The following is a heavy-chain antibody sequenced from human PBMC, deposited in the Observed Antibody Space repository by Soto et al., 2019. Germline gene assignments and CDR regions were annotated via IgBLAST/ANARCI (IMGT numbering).Heavy chain of an antibody. CDR2: ITYDGSDK. Sequence: QVHLVESGGGVVQPGRSLRLSCAASGFTFSTYGMHWVRQAPGKGLEWVAVITYDGSDKNYGDSVKGRFTISRDNSTNSLYLQMNSQRAEDPAVYYCAKYPYPNSGSLNWFDPWGQGTLVTVSS. J-gene: IGHJ5*02. CDR1: GFTFSTYG. V-gene: IGHV3-30*18. D-gene: IGHD1-26*01. CDR3: AKYPYPNSGSLNWFDP.